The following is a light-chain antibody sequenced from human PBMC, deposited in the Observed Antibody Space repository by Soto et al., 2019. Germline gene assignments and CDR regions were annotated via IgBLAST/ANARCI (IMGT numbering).Light chain of an antibody. J-gene: IGKJ1*01. CDR2: GAS. CDR1: QSVSGSY. Sequence: EIVLTQSPGTLSLSPGERATLSCRASQSVSGSYVAWYQQKPGQAPRLLIYGASGRATGIPDRFSGSGSGTEFNLTISSLQSEDFAVYYCQQYGNSPQTFGQGTKVDIK. V-gene: IGKV3-20*01. CDR3: QQYGNSPQT.